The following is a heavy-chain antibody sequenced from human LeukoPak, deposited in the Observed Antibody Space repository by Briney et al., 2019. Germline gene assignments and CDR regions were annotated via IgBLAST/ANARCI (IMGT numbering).Heavy chain of an antibody. CDR3: ASSGTAWSYYFYMDV. CDR2: ISAYNGNT. D-gene: IGHD6-13*01. V-gene: IGHV1-18*01. J-gene: IGHJ6*03. CDR1: GYTFTSYG. Sequence: ASVKVSCKASGYTFTSYGISWVRQAPGQGLEWMGWISAYNGNTNYAQKLQGRVTMTTDTSTSTAYMELRSLRSDDTAVYYCASSGTAWSYYFYMDVWGKGTTVTVSS.